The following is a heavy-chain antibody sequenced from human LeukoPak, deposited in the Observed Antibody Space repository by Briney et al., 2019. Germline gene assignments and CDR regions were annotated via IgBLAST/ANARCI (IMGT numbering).Heavy chain of an antibody. D-gene: IGHD3-10*01. J-gene: IGHJ6*02. CDR1: GGSISSSSYY. CDR3: ASFAHTTYYYGSDYYGMDV. Sequence: SETLSLTCTVSGGSISSSSYYWGWIRQPPGKGLEWIGSIYYSGSTYYNPSLKSRVTISVDTSKNQFSLKLSSVTAADTAVYYCASFAHTTYYYGSDYYGMDVWGQGTTVAVSS. CDR2: IYYSGST. V-gene: IGHV4-39*07.